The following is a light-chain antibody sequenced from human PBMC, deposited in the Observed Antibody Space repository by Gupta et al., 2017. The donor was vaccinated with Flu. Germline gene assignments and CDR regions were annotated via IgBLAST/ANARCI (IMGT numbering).Light chain of an antibody. J-gene: IGLJ3*02. V-gene: IGLV2-14*01. CDR1: SSDIGAYNY. CDR3: CSYTRLNTRV. CDR2: EVS. Sequence: SALPQPASVSGSPGQSVTISCTGTSSDIGAYNYVSWYQHHPGKAPKLIIFEVSDRPAGIAHRFSGSKSATTASLTISGLQPEDEADYYCCSYTRLNTRVFGGGTKLTVL.